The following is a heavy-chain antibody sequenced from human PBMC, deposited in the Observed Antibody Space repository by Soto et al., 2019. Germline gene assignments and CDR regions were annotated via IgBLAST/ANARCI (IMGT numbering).Heavy chain of an antibody. CDR1: GYSFTSYW. CDR3: ARHRHTAMALYYFDY. Sequence: GESLKISCKGSGYSFTSYWISWVRQMPGKGLEWMGRIDPSDSYTNYSPSFQGHVTISADKSISTAYLQWSSLKASDTAMYYCARHRHTAMALYYFDYWGQGNLVTVSS. V-gene: IGHV5-10-1*01. CDR2: IDPSDSYT. D-gene: IGHD5-18*01. J-gene: IGHJ4*02.